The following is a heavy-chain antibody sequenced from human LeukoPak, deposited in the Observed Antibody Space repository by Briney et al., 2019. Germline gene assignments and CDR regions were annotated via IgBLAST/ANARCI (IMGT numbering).Heavy chain of an antibody. CDR2: INHSGST. V-gene: IGHV4-34*01. D-gene: IGHD2-15*01. J-gene: IGHJ4*02. CDR3: ARGPGDIVVVVAYYFDY. Sequence: SETLSLTCSVYGGSFSGYYWSWIRQPPGKGLEWIGEINHSGSTNYNPSLKSRVTISVDTSKNQFSLKLSSVTAADTAVYYCARGPGDIVVVVAYYFDYWGQGTLVTVSS. CDR1: GGSFSGYY.